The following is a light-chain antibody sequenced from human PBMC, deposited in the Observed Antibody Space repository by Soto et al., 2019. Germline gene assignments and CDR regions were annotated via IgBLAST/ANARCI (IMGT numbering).Light chain of an antibody. CDR2: DAS. V-gene: IGKV1-5*01. CDR3: HQYSRFPRT. CDR1: ERISSW. Sequence: DIQMTQSPSTLSASVGDRVTITCRASERISSWLAWYQQKPGKAPKLLIYDASSLESGVPSRFSGSGSGTEFTLTITGLQPDDFATYYCHQYSRFPRTFGQGTKVENK. J-gene: IGKJ1*01.